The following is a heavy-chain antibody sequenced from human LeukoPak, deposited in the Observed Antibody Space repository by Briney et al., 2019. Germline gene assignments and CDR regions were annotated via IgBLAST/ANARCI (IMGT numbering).Heavy chain of an antibody. Sequence: PGGSLRLSCAASGVTFSSYWMTWVRQAPGKGLEWVASLNQDGSEKYYVDSVKGRFTISRDNAQKSLYLEMKSLSAKDTAVYYCARAVTSTEGYWGQGTLVTVSS. CDR3: ARAVTSTEGY. CDR1: GVTFSSYW. CDR2: LNQDGSEK. J-gene: IGHJ4*02. V-gene: IGHV3-7*03.